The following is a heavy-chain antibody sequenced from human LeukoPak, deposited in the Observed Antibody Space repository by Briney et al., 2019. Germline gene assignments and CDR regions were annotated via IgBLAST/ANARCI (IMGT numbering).Heavy chain of an antibody. D-gene: IGHD3-22*01. J-gene: IGHJ4*02. Sequence: GGSLRLSCAASGFTFSSYWMSWVRQAPGKGLEWVANIKQDGSEKYYVDSVKGRFTISRDNSKNTLYLQMNSLRAEDTAVYYCATLSGYQWDYWGQGTLVTVSS. CDR3: ATLSGYQWDY. CDR1: GFTFSSYW. CDR2: IKQDGSEK. V-gene: IGHV3-7*01.